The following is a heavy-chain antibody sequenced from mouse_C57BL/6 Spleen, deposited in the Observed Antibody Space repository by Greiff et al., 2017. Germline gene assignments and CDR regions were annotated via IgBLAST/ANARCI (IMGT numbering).Heavy chain of an antibody. CDR3: ARVNGNWFAY. CDR1: GFTFSDYY. J-gene: IGHJ3*01. CDR2: INYDGRST. Sequence: DVKLVESEGGLVQPGSSMKLSCTASGFTFSDYYMAWVRQVPEKGLEWVANINYDGRSTYYLDSLKSRFIISRDNAKNILYLQMSSLKSEDTATYYCARVNGNWFAYWGQGTLVTVSA. V-gene: IGHV5-16*01.